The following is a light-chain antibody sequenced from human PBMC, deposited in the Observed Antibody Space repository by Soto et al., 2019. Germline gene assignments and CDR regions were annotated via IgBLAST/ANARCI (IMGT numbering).Light chain of an antibody. V-gene: IGKV3-20*01. J-gene: IGKJ4*01. CDR1: QTVSFSY. CDR2: GAS. Sequence: EIVLTQSPGTLSLSPGDRATLSCRASQTVSFSYLAWYQQKPGQAPRLLIYGASSRATGIPDRFSGSESGTDFTLPISRLEPEDFAVYYCQQYGSSPLTFGGGTKVEIK. CDR3: QQYGSSPLT.